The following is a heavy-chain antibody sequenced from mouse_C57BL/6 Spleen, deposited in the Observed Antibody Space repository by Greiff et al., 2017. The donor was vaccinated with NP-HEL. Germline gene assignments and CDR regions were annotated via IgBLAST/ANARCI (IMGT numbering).Heavy chain of an antibody. CDR2: IYPGDGDT. CDR3: ARRITTVVATFDY. CDR1: GYAFSSYW. J-gene: IGHJ2*01. Sequence: QVQLQQSGAELVKPGASVKISCKASGYAFSSYWMNWVKQRPGKGLEWIGQIYPGDGDTNYNGKFKGKATLTADKSSSTAYMQLSSLTSEDSAVYFCARRITTVVATFDYWGQGTTLTVSS. V-gene: IGHV1-80*01. D-gene: IGHD1-1*01.